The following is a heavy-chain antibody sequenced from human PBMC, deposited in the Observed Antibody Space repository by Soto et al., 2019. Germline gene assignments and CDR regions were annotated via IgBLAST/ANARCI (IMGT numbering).Heavy chain of an antibody. V-gene: IGHV1-46*01. CDR1: GYTFTNYY. Sequence: ASVKVSCKASGYTFTNYYMYWVRQAPGQGLEWMGIINPSAGSSSYAQRFQGRVTMTWDTSTTTVYMELSSLRSEDTAVYYCARVRGYTTTHYLDYWGQGTLVTVS. CDR2: INPSAGSS. J-gene: IGHJ4*02. CDR3: ARVRGYTTTHYLDY. D-gene: IGHD2-2*02.